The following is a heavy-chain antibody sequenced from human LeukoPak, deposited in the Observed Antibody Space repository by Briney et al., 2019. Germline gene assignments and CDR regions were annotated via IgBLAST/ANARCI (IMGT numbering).Heavy chain of an antibody. CDR2: IYYSGST. CDR3: ARGRLAQDNYYYYGMDV. D-gene: IGHD6-19*01. CDR1: GGSISSYY. J-gene: IGHJ6*02. V-gene: IGHV4-59*01. Sequence: SETLSLTCTVSGGSISSYYWSWIRQPPGKGLEWIGYIYYSGSTDYNPSLKSRVTISVDTSKNQFSLKLSSVTAADTAVYYCARGRLAQDNYYYYGMDVWGQGTTVTVSS.